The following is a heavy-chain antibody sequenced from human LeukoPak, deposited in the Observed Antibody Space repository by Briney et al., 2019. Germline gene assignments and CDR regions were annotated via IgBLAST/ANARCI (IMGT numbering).Heavy chain of an antibody. CDR2: IYYSGST. CDR3: ARVMDDVLLWFGELLRGFRFDP. Sequence: PSETLSLTCTVSGGSISSGGYYWSWIRQQPGKGLEWIGYIYYSGSTYYNPSLKSRVTISVDTSKNQFSLKLSSMTAADTAVYYCARVMDDVLLWFGELLRGFRFDPWGQGTLVTVSS. V-gene: IGHV4-31*03. J-gene: IGHJ5*02. CDR1: GGSISSGGYY. D-gene: IGHD3-10*01.